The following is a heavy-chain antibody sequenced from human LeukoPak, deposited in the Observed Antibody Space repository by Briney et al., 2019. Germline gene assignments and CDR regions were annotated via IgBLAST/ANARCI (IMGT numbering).Heavy chain of an antibody. CDR1: GFTFSSYW. D-gene: IGHD3-16*01. J-gene: IGHJ4*02. Sequence: PGGSLRLSFAASGFTFSSYWMSWVRQAPGKGLEWVANIKQDGSEKYYVDSVKGRFTISRDNAKNSLYLQMNSLRAEDTAVYYCAREGGESYDAPDYWGQGTLVTVSS. CDR3: AREGGESYDAPDY. CDR2: IKQDGSEK. V-gene: IGHV3-7*01.